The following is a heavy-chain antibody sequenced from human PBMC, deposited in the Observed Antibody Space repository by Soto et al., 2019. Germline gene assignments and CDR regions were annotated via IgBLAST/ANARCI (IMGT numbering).Heavy chain of an antibody. Sequence: GGSLRLSCEASGFIFSSYAITWVRQAPGKGLEWVSTISGTGVNTYYADSVKGRFTVSIDNSKNTVWLQMNSLRAADSSVYYCAKDSVHNLYRTSSLEDCFGPWGQGTLVTVSS. J-gene: IGHJ5*02. D-gene: IGHD6-6*01. V-gene: IGHV3-23*01. CDR3: AKDSVHNLYRTSSLEDCFGP. CDR1: GFIFSSYA. CDR2: ISGTGVNT.